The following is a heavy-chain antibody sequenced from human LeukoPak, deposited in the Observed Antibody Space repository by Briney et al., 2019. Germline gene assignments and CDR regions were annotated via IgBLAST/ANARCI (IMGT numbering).Heavy chain of an antibody. CDR3: AKDRDTVTLRAYYFDY. J-gene: IGHJ4*02. V-gene: IGHV3-33*06. CDR1: GFTFSSYG. CDR2: IWYDGSNK. D-gene: IGHD4-17*01. Sequence: GRSLRLSCAASGFTFSSYGMHWVRQAPGKGLEWVAVIWYDGSNKYYADSVKGRFTISRYNSKKTRYLQMNSLIAEDTAVYYCAKDRDTVTLRAYYFDYWGQGTLVTVSS.